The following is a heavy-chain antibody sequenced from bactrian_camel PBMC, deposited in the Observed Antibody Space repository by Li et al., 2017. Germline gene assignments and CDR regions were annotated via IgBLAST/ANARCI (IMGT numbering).Heavy chain of an antibody. J-gene: IGHJ6*01. Sequence: HVQLVESGGGSVQAGGSLRLSCEVSGITEGTNCIGWFRQAPGKEREGVAAIMILGATTYYADSVKGQFTVSKDGAKNTLYLQMNSLKPEDTAMYYCAVHSGYCYGGGPEGRGADFAYWGQGTQVTVS. CDR3: AVHSGYCYGGGPEGRGADFAY. V-gene: IGHV3S54*01. CDR2: IMILGATT. D-gene: IGHD2*01. CDR1: GITEGTNC.